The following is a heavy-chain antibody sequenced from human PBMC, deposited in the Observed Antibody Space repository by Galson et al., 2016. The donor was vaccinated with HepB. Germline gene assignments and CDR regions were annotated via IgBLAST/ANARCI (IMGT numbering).Heavy chain of an antibody. J-gene: IGHJ2*01. V-gene: IGHV6-1*01. CDR3: ARRGSKEKGYFDL. CDR2: TYYRSKWYN. CDR1: GDSVSSDSVN. D-gene: IGHD6-13*01. Sequence: CAISGDSVSSDSVNWNWHRHSPSRGLEWLGRTYYRSKWYNDYAVSVKSRMTINPDTSKNQFSLQLNSVTPEDTALYCCARRGSKEKGYFDLWGRGTLVTVSS.